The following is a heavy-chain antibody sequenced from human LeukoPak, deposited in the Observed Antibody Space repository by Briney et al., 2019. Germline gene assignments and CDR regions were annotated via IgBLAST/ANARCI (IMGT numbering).Heavy chain of an antibody. CDR1: GFTFSSYA. V-gene: IGHV3-23*01. CDR3: AKSHGSGSYRLNNLYY. J-gene: IGHJ4*02. CDR2: ISGSGGST. Sequence: PGGSLRLSCAASGFTFSSYAMSWVRQAPGKGLEWVSAISGSGGSTYYADSVKGRFTISRDNSKNTLYLHMNSLRAEDTAVYYCAKSHGSGSYRLNNLYYWGQGTLVTVSS. D-gene: IGHD3-10*01.